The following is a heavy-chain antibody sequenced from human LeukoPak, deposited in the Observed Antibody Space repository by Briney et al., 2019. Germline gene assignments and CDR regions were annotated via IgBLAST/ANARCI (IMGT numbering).Heavy chain of an antibody. J-gene: IGHJ4*02. CDR1: GYTFTSYG. CDR3: ARDRLRYFGSSELVDY. D-gene: IGHD3-9*01. CDR2: ISAYNGNT. Sequence: ASVKVSCKAYGYTFTSYGINWLRQAPGQGPEWMGWISAYNGNTKYAQNLQGRVTMTTDTSTSTAYMELRSLRSDDTAVYYCARDRLRYFGSSELVDYWGQGTLVTVSS. V-gene: IGHV1-18*01.